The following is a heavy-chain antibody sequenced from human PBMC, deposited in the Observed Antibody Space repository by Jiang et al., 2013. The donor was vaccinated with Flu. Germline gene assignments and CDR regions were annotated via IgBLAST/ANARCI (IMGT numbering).Heavy chain of an antibody. CDR1: GYTFTDYF. D-gene: IGHD5-18*01. J-gene: IGHJ4*02. V-gene: IGHV1-18*04. CDR3: ARERLDTAMVGFDY. Sequence: GASMKVSCKASGYTFTDYFIDWVRQAPGQGLEWMGWISAYNGNTNYAQKLQGRVTMTTDTSTSTAYMELSSLRSEDTAVYYCARERLDTAMVGFDYVGPGNPGHRLL. CDR2: ISAYNGNT.